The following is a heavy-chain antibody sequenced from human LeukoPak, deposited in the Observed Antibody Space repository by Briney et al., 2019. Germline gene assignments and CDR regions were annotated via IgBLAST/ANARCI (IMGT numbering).Heavy chain of an antibody. CDR3: AKSAGGSGYIDH. Sequence: GGSLRLSCAASGFTFSSYGMHWVRQAPGKGLEWVAVISYDGSNKYYADSVKGRSTISRDNSKNTLYLQMNSLRAEDTAVYYCAKSAGGSGYIDHWGQGTLVTVSS. J-gene: IGHJ4*02. CDR1: GFTFSSYG. CDR2: ISYDGSNK. V-gene: IGHV3-30*18. D-gene: IGHD3-22*01.